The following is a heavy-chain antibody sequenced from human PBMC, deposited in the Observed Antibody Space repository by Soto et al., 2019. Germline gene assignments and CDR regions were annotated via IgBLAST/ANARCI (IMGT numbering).Heavy chain of an antibody. Sequence: ASVKVSCKASGYTFTNYAMHWVRQAPGQRLEWMGWINAGNGNTKYSQKFQGRVTITRDTSASTAYMELSSLRSEDTAVYYCAGEAIAAAAVYGMDVWGQGTTVPVPS. J-gene: IGHJ6*02. CDR3: AGEAIAAAAVYGMDV. CDR1: GYTFTNYA. V-gene: IGHV1-3*01. D-gene: IGHD6-13*01. CDR2: INAGNGNT.